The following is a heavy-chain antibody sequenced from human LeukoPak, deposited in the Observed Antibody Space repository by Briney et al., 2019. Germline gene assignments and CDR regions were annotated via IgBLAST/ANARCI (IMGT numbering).Heavy chain of an antibody. V-gene: IGHV3-33*01. D-gene: IGHD3-22*01. CDR1: GFTFSSYG. CDR3: ARGNYYDSSGYWRWFDP. Sequence: QPGGSLRLSCAASGFTFSSYGMHWVRQAPGKGLEWVAVIWCDGSNKYYADSVKGRFTISRDNSKNTLYLQMNSLRAEDTAVYYCARGNYYDSSGYWRWFDPWGQGTLVTVSS. CDR2: IWCDGSNK. J-gene: IGHJ5*02.